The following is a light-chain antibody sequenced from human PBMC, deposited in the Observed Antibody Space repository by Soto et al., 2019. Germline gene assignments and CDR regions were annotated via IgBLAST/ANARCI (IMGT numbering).Light chain of an antibody. J-gene: IGLJ3*02. CDR3: CSYGGSYTWV. V-gene: IGLV2-11*01. Sequence: QSALTQPRSVSGSPGQSVTISCTGTSGDVGGYNFVSWYQQHPGKAPTLMIFDVSKRPSGVPDRFSGSKSGNTASLTISGIQGDDEAVYDGCSYGGSYTWVFGGGTKLTVL. CDR2: DVS. CDR1: SGDVGGYNF.